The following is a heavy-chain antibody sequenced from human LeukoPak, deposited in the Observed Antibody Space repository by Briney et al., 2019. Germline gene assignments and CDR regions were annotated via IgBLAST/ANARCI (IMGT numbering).Heavy chain of an antibody. CDR1: GGSFSGYY. V-gene: IGHV4-34*01. CDR3: AREPRSGWYYYYYMDV. Sequence: PSETLSLTCAVYGGSFSGYYWSWIRQPPGKGLEWIGEINHSGSTNYNPSLKSRVTISVDTSKNQFSLKLSSVTAADTAVYYCAREPRSGWYYYYYMDVWGKGTTVTISS. D-gene: IGHD6-19*01. CDR2: INHSGST. J-gene: IGHJ6*03.